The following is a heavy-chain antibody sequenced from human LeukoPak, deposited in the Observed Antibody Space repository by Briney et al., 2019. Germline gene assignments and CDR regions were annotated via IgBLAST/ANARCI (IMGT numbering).Heavy chain of an antibody. J-gene: IGHJ4*02. CDR3: ARGNSYGH. CDR1: GFSFDDYG. D-gene: IGHD5-18*01. V-gene: IGHV3-20*04. CDR2: IIWNRGST. Sequence: GGSLRLSCAVSGFSFDDYGMSWVRHAPGKGLEGVSGIIWNRGSTGYADSVKGRFTIPRDNAKHYLSQQMNSLRAEDTALYYCARGNSYGHWGQGTLVPVSS.